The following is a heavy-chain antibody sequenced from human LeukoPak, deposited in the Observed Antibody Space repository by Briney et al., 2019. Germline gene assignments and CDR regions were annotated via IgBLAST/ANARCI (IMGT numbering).Heavy chain of an antibody. CDR2: IIPYNGDT. J-gene: IGHJ4*02. D-gene: IGHD4-17*01. Sequence: GAPVKVSCKASGYTFTGYHVHWVRQAPGQGLEWMGRIIPYNGDTSYAQKFQGRVTMTRDTSIDTAYMELSGLRSDDTAVYYCGRHNYGDLDWGQGTLVTVSS. CDR3: GRHNYGDLD. CDR1: GYTFTGYH. V-gene: IGHV1-2*06.